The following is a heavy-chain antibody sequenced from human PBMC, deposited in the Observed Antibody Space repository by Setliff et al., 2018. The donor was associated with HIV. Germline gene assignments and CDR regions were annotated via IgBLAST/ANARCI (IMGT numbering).Heavy chain of an antibody. J-gene: IGHJ4*02. CDR3: ARDQPQDYDSLTGYYTGRYFDY. Sequence: PSETLSLTCTVSGGSISSTSHYWGWIRQPPGKGLEWTGSIYYSGSTHYNPSLKSRVTVSKDTTKNQFSLKLTSVTAADTAVYYCARDQPQDYDSLTGYYTGRYFDYWGRGTLVTVSS. CDR1: GGSISSTSHY. D-gene: IGHD3-9*01. V-gene: IGHV4-39*07. CDR2: IYYSGST.